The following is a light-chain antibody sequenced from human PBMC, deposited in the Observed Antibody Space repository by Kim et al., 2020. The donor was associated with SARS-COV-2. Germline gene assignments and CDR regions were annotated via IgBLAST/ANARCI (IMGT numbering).Light chain of an antibody. CDR3: SSYTSSSTGVV. CDR2: DVS. CDR1: SSDVGGYNY. Sequence: QSSTISCTGTSSDVGGYNYVSWYQQHPGKDPKLMIYDVSNRPSGVSNRFSGSKSGNTASLTISGLQAEDEADYYCSSYTSSSTGVVFGGGTQLTVL. V-gene: IGLV2-14*03. J-gene: IGLJ2*01.